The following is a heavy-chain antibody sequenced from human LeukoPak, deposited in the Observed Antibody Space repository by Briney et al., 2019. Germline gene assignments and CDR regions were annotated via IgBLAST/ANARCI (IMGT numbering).Heavy chain of an antibody. J-gene: IGHJ4*02. D-gene: IGHD5-18*01. CDR1: GFTFSSYG. V-gene: IGHV3-30*02. CDR2: IRYDGSNK. Sequence: GGSLRLSCAASGFTFSSYGMHWVRQAPGKGLEWMSFIRYDGSNKYYADSLKGRFTISRDNSKNTLYLQMNSLRAEDTAAYYCAKGYSYGFVYWGQGTLVTVSS. CDR3: AKGYSYGFVY.